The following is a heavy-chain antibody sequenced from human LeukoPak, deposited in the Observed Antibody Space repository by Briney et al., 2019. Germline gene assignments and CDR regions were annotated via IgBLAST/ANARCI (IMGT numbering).Heavy chain of an antibody. Sequence: SVKVSCKASGGTFSSYAISWVRQAPGQGLEWMGGIIPIFGTANYAQKFQGRVTITTDESTSTAYMELSSLRSEDTAVYYCSREILQESDAFDIWGQGTMVTVSS. D-gene: IGHD2-21*02. CDR2: IIPIFGTA. V-gene: IGHV1-69*05. J-gene: IGHJ3*02. CDR1: GGTFSSYA. CDR3: SREILQESDAFDI.